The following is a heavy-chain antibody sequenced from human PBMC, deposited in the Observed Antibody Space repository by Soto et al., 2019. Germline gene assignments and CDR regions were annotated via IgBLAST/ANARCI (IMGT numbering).Heavy chain of an antibody. CDR1: GGTFSTYT. CDR2: IIPIIGII. Sequence: QVQLVQSGAEVKKPGSSVKVSCKASGGTFSTYTITWVRQAPGQGLEWMGRIIPIIGIINYAQKFQGRVTISADKFTGTSYMELPGLRSDDTAVYYCAGDPDSHYNDSHASPYPWGQGTLVTVYS. D-gene: IGHD4-4*01. V-gene: IGHV1-69*08. CDR3: AGDPDSHYNDSHASPYP. J-gene: IGHJ5*02.